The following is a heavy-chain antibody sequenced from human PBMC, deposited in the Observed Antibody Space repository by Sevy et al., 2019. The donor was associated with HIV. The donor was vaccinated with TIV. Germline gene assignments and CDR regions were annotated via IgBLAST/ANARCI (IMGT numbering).Heavy chain of an antibody. D-gene: IGHD3-22*01. CDR2: ISGSGGST. V-gene: IGHV3-23*01. Sequence: GGSLRLSCAASGFTFSSYAMSWVRQAPGMGLEWVSAISGSGGSTYYADSVKGRFTISRDNSKNTLYVQMNSLRVEDTAVYYCAKAEGPYYYDSSGYVDAFDIWGQGTMVTVSS. CDR1: GFTFSSYA. CDR3: AKAEGPYYYDSSGYVDAFDI. J-gene: IGHJ3*02.